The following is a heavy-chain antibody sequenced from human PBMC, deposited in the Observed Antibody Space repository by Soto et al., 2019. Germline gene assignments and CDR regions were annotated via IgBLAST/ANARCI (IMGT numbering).Heavy chain of an antibody. CDR1: GYTFTTYD. V-gene: IGHV1-18*01. D-gene: IGHD2-8*01. J-gene: IGHJ6*04. CDR3: ARDPYHVLMVNAPNLYGMDV. CDR2: ISTYNGNT. Sequence: ASVKVSCTASGYTFTTYDISCVRQAPGQGLEWMGRISTYNGNTNYPQSLQGRLTMTTDTSTTTAYMELRSLRSDDTAVYYCARDPYHVLMVNAPNLYGMDVWGKGTTVTVSS.